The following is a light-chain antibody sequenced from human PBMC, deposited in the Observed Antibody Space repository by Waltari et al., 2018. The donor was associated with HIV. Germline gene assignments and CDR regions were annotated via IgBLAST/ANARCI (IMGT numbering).Light chain of an antibody. Sequence: YELTQPPSVSVSPGQTAKLICSGDELPDHYAHWYQQRPGQAPVLVIYKDKEMPSGIPERFSGSSSGTTATLTISGVLEEDEADYYCQSADSSETLGVFGGGTKLTVL. CDR2: KDK. CDR1: ELPDHY. CDR3: QSADSSETLGV. J-gene: IGLJ3*02. V-gene: IGLV3-25*03.